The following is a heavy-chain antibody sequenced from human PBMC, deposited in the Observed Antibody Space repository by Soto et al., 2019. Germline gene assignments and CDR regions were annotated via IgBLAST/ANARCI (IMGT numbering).Heavy chain of an antibody. Sequence: QVQLVESGGGVVQPGRSLRLSCAASGFTFSSYGMHWVRLAPGKGLEWVAVIWYDGSNKYYADSVKGRFTISRDNSKNTLYLQMNSLRAEDTAVYYCARDYGIQSWFDTWGQGTLVTVSS. CDR3: ARDYGIQSWFDT. J-gene: IGHJ5*02. V-gene: IGHV3-33*01. CDR1: GFTFSSYG. D-gene: IGHD5-18*01. CDR2: IWYDGSNK.